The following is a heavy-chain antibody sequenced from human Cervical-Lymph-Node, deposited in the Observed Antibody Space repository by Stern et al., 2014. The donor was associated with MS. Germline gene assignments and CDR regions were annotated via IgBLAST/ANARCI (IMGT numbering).Heavy chain of an antibody. CDR2: ISWSGTKI. Sequence: EVQLVESGGGLVQPGRSLRLSWAAAGFAFDDYAMHWVRQAPGKGLEWVSGISWSGTKIGYADSMKGRFTISRDNAKNSLFLQMNNLRAEDTALYYCATANYEFGYYGMDVWGQGTAVTVS. CDR1: GFAFDDYA. CDR3: ATANYEFGYYGMDV. J-gene: IGHJ6*02. V-gene: IGHV3-9*01. D-gene: IGHD3-3*01.